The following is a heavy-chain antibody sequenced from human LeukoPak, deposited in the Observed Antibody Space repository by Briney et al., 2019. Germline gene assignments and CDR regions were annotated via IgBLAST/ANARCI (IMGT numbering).Heavy chain of an antibody. Sequence: GGSLRLSCAASGFTFSSYSMNWVRQAPGKGLEWVSSISSSSRYIYYADSVKGRFTISRDNAKNSLYLQMNGLRAEDTAVYYCARDDGGVPSDYWGQGTLVTVSS. J-gene: IGHJ4*02. CDR3: ARDDGGVPSDY. D-gene: IGHD3-3*01. CDR2: ISSSSRYI. V-gene: IGHV3-21*01. CDR1: GFTFSSYS.